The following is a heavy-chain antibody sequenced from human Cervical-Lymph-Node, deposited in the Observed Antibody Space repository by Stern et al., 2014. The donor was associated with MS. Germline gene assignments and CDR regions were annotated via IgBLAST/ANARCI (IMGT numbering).Heavy chain of an antibody. J-gene: IGHJ4*02. CDR1: GFSFTGYW. Sequence: VQLLQPGAAVKKPGESLQISCQGSGFSFTGYWIGWVRQMPGKGLEWMGNIYPEDSDTRHSPYYQGQVTISVDKSISTAYLQWSSLRASDTAMYFCARRNGDLAFDYWGQGTLVTVSS. CDR3: ARRNGDLAFDY. V-gene: IGHV5-51*01. CDR2: IYPEDSDT. D-gene: IGHD2-21*01.